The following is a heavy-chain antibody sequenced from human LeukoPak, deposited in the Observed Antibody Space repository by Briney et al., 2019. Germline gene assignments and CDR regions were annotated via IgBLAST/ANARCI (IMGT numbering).Heavy chain of an antibody. CDR1: GXTFSRYG. D-gene: IGHD3-9*01. Sequence: GGSLRLSCAASGXTFSRYGMHWVRQAPGKGLEWVAVISYDGSNKYYVDSVKGRFTISKDNSKNTLYLQMNSLRAEDTAVYYCAKDRDILTGYLDYWGQGTLVTVSS. V-gene: IGHV3-30*18. CDR2: ISYDGSNK. CDR3: AKDRDILTGYLDY. J-gene: IGHJ4*02.